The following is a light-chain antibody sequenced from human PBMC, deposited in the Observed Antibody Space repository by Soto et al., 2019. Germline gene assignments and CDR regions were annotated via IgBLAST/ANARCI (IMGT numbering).Light chain of an antibody. J-gene: IGLJ1*01. CDR2: EVS. CDR3: SSYTSSSTLV. V-gene: IGLV2-14*01. CDR1: MRDVGAYNL. Sequence: QSALTQPASVSGSPGQSITISCAGTMRDVGAYNLVSWYQQHPGKAPKLMIYEVSNRPSGVSNRFSGSKSGNTASLTISGRQAEDEADYYCSSYTSSSTLVFGTGTKLTVL.